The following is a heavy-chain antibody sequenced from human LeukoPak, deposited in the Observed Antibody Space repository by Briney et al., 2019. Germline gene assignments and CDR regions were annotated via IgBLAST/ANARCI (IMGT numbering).Heavy chain of an antibody. Sequence: SETLSLTCTVSGGSISSYYWSWIRQPPGKGLEWIGYIYYSGSTNYNPSLQTRVTKSLDTSKNQFSLKLRSVTAADTAVYYCARYSGYDFEWFGPWGQGTLVTVSS. CDR2: IYYSGST. CDR3: ARYSGYDFEWFGP. D-gene: IGHD5-12*01. J-gene: IGHJ5*02. V-gene: IGHV4-59*01. CDR1: GGSISSYY.